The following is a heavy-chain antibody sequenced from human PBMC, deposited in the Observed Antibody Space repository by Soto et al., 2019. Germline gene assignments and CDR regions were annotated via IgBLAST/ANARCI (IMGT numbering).Heavy chain of an antibody. CDR3: ARLDCSGGSCYVYGMDV. D-gene: IGHD2-15*01. CDR1: GYTFTSYG. J-gene: IGHJ6*02. V-gene: IGHV1-18*01. CDR2: ISDYNGNT. Sequence: QVQLVQSGAEVKKPGASVKVSCKASGYTFTSYGISWVRQAPGQGLEWMGWISDYNGNTNYAPKFQGRVTSNTDTSTSTAYMELRSLRSDDTAVYYCARLDCSGGSCYVYGMDVWGQGPTVTVSS.